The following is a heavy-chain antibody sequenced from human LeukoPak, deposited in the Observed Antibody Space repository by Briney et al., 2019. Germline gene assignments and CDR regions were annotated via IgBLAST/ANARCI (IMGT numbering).Heavy chain of an antibody. J-gene: IGHJ3*02. CDR2: INPNSGGT. CDR1: GYTFTGYY. D-gene: IGHD4-23*01. V-gene: IGHV1-2*02. Sequence: ASVKVSCKASGYTFTGYYMHWVRQAPGQGLEWMGWINPNSGGTNYAQKFQGRVTMTRDTSISTAYMELSRLRSDDTAVYYCAKDRSTGVTVVTHGLGAFDIWGQGTMVTVSS. CDR3: AKDRSTGVTVVTHGLGAFDI.